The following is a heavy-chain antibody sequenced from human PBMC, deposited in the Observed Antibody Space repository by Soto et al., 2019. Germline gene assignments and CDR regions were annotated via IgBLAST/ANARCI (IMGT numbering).Heavy chain of an antibody. Sequence: GGSLRLSCAASGFTFSSYWMHWVRQAPGKGLVWVSRINSDGSSTSYADSVKGRFTISRDNAKNTLYLQMNSLRAEDTAVYYCARASASSEYDYVWPPHSLGMDVWGQGTTVTVSS. D-gene: IGHD3-16*01. CDR1: GFTFSSYW. CDR2: INSDGSST. CDR3: ARASASSEYDYVWPPHSLGMDV. J-gene: IGHJ6*02. V-gene: IGHV3-74*01.